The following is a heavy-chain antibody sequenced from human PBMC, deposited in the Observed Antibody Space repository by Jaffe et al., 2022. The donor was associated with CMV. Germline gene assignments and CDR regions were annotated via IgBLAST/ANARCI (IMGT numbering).Heavy chain of an antibody. CDR1: GFTFSSYW. CDR3: ARDPSGAGRREYYFDY. J-gene: IGHJ4*02. CDR2: IKQDGSEK. Sequence: EVQLVESGGGLVQPGGSLRLSCAASGFTFSSYWMSWVRQAPGKGLEWVANIKQDGSEKYYVDSVKGRFTISRDNAKNSLYLQMNSLRAEDTAVYYCARDPSGAGRREYYFDYWGQGTLVTVSS. V-gene: IGHV3-7*03. D-gene: IGHD3-10*01.